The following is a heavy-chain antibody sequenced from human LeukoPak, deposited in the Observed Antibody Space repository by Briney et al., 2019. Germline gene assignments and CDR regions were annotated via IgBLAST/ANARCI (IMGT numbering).Heavy chain of an antibody. CDR2: INPNSGGT. CDR3: ARANSPLAYCGGDCYSGFDWFDP. J-gene: IGHJ5*02. V-gene: IGHV1-2*02. D-gene: IGHD2-21*02. Sequence: ASVKVSCKSSGHTFTVYYMHWVRHAPGQGLVWMGWINPNSGGTNYAQKFQGRVTMSRDTSISTAYMERSRLRSDDTGVYYCARANSPLAYCGGDCYSGFDWFDPWGQGTLVTVSS. CDR1: GHTFTVYY.